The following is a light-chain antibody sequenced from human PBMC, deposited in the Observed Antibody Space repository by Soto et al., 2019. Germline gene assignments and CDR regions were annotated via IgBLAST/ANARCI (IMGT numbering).Light chain of an antibody. J-gene: IGKJ1*01. CDR2: EAS. Sequence: DIQMTQSPSTLSASVGYRVTITCRASQSISGWLAWYQQKPGTAPKLLIYEASNLESGVPSRFSGSGSGTEFTLTISSLQPDDFATYYCQQYYSDWTFGKG. CDR3: QQYYSDWT. CDR1: QSISGW. V-gene: IGKV1-5*01.